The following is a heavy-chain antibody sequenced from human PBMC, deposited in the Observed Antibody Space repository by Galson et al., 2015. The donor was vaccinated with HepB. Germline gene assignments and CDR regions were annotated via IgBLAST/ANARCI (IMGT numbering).Heavy chain of an antibody. CDR2: IYYSGST. CDR1: GGSISSSSYY. Sequence: SETLSLTCTVSGGSISSSSYYWGWIRQPPGKGLEWIGSIYYSGSTYYNPSLKSRVTISVDTSKNQFSLKLSSVTAADTAVYYCARHFLGGGYCSSTSCENPYHWFDPWGQGTLVTVSS. D-gene: IGHD2-2*01. CDR3: ARHFLGGGYCSSTSCENPYHWFDP. V-gene: IGHV4-39*01. J-gene: IGHJ5*02.